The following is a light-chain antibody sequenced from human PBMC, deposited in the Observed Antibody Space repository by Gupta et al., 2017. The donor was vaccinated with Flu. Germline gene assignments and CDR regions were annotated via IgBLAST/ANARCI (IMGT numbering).Light chain of an antibody. Sequence: QRVTISCSGSSSNIGSNTVNWYQQLPGTAPKLLIYSNNQRPSGVPDRFSGSKSGTSASLAISGLQSEDEADYYCAAWDDSLNGPKWVFGGGTKLTVL. CDR3: AAWDDSLNGPKWV. V-gene: IGLV1-44*01. CDR1: SSNIGSNT. J-gene: IGLJ3*02. CDR2: SNN.